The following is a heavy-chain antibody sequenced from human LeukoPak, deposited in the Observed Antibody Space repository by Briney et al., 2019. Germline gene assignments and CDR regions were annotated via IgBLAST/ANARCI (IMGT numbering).Heavy chain of an antibody. V-gene: IGHV1-69*05. J-gene: IGHJ6*03. CDR2: ITPIFGTA. Sequence: ASVKVSCKVSGYTLTELSMHWVRQAPGQGLEWMGGITPIFGTANYAQKFQGRVTITTDESTSTAYMELSSLRSEDTAVYYCARVKDFWSGYYVMDVWGKGTTVTVSS. CDR1: GYTLTELS. D-gene: IGHD3-3*01. CDR3: ARVKDFWSGYYVMDV.